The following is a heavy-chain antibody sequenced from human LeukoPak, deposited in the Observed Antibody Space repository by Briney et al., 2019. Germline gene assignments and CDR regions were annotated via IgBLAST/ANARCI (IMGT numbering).Heavy chain of an antibody. Sequence: GGSLRLSCAASGFTFTNYRMTWVRQAPGKGLEWVSSISSTSGYIFYADSVQGRFTISRDNAKSSLYLQMNSLRAEDSAVYYCARENGDYADAFDIWGQGTMVTVSS. CDR2: ISSTSGYI. CDR3: ARENGDYADAFDI. V-gene: IGHV3-21*01. D-gene: IGHD4-17*01. J-gene: IGHJ3*02. CDR1: GFTFTNYR.